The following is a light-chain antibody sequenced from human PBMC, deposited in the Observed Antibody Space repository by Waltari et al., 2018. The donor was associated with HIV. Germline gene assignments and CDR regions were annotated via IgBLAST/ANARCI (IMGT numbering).Light chain of an antibody. Sequence: SYELTQPLPVSLALGQTARITSGGDNIGSKNVPWYQQKPGQAPDLVTYRNTTRPSGLTVPFSGSKSENTATLTLTRVKVGDAADYSCHVWDMATGVFGTETTVTVI. J-gene: IGLJ1*01. V-gene: IGLV3-9*01. CDR3: HVWDMATGV. CDR2: RNT. CDR1: NIGSKN.